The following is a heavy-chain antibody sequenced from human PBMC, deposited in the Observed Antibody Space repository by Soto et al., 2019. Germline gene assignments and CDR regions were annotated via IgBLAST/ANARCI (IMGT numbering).Heavy chain of an antibody. CDR2: IIPIFGTA. Sequence: AVKVSCKASVGTFSSYAISWVRQAPGQGLEWMGGIIPIFGTANYAQKFQGRVTITADKSTSTAYMELSSLRSEDTAVYYCARDGSSSRYNWFDPWGQGTLVTVSS. CDR3: ARDGSSSRYNWFDP. J-gene: IGHJ5*02. CDR1: VGTFSSYA. V-gene: IGHV1-69*06. D-gene: IGHD6-13*01.